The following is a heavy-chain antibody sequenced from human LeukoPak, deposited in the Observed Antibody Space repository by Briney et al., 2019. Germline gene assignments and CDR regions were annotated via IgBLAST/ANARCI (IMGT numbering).Heavy chain of an antibody. Sequence: SVKVSCKASGGTFSSYAISWVRQAPGQGLEWIGGIIPIFGTANYAQKFQGGVTITADESTSTAYMELSSLGSEDTAVYYCASGYSYGLGYFDYWGQGTLVTVSS. D-gene: IGHD5-18*01. V-gene: IGHV1-69*13. J-gene: IGHJ4*02. CDR1: GGTFSSYA. CDR3: ASGYSYGLGYFDY. CDR2: IIPIFGTA.